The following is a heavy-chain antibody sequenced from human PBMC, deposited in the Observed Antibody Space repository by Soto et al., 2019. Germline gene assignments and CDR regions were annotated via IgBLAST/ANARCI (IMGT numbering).Heavy chain of an antibody. CDR2: IYYSGST. CDR3: TRGLSNPGWFDP. Sequence: QVQLQESGPGLVKPSQTLSLTCTVSGGSISSGGYYWSWIRQHPGKGLEWIGYIYYSGSTYYYPSLKSRVTISVDTSKNQFSLKLSSVTAADTAVYYCTRGLSNPGWFDPWGQGTLVTVSS. D-gene: IGHD4-4*01. J-gene: IGHJ5*02. CDR1: GGSISSGGYY. V-gene: IGHV4-31*03.